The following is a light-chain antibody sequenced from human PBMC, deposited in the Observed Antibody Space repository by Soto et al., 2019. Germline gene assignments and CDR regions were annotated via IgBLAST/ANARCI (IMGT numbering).Light chain of an antibody. CDR3: QQRSNWRALT. V-gene: IGKV3-11*01. Sequence: EIVLTQSPATLSLSPGERATLSCRASQSVSSYLAWYQQKPGQAPRLLIYDASNRATGIPARFSGSGSETDFTLTISSLEPEDFAVYYCQQRSNWRALTFGGGTKVEIK. CDR2: DAS. J-gene: IGKJ4*01. CDR1: QSVSSY.